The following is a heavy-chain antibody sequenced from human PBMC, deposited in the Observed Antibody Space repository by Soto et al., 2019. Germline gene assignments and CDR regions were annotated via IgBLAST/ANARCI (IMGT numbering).Heavy chain of an antibody. V-gene: IGHV5-51*01. CDR1: GYSFNNNW. CDR2: IHPGDSDS. D-gene: IGHD3-22*01. CDR3: ARRDSSGFPDY. Sequence: GESLKISCKGSGYSFNNNWIGWVRQMPGKGLEWMGIIHPGDSDSRYSPSFQGQVTMSVDKSINTAYLQWSSLKASDTAMYYCARRDSSGFPDYWGQGTLVTGSS. J-gene: IGHJ4*02.